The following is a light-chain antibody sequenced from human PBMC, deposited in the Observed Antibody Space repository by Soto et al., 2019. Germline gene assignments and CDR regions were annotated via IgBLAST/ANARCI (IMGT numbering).Light chain of an antibody. Sequence: LTQPASVSGSPGQSITISCTGSISDVGSYDLVSWYQQHPGKAPKLMIYQVSRRPSGVSNRFFGSKSGNTASLAISGLQPEDEADYYCSSYTTTSNYVFGTGTKVTVL. CDR3: SSYTTTSNYV. CDR2: QVS. CDR1: ISDVGSYDL. V-gene: IGLV2-14*02. J-gene: IGLJ1*01.